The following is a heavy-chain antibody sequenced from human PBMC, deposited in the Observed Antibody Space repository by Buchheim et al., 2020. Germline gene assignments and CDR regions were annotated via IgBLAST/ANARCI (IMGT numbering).Heavy chain of an antibody. Sequence: QVQLQESGPGLVKPSQTLSLTCTVSGGSISSGSYYWSWIRQPAGKGLEWIGRIYTSGSTNYNPSLKSRVTISVDTSKNQFSLKLSSVTAADTAVYYCAREGGYCSSTSCYSRARVYYYGMDVWGQGTT. CDR2: IYTSGST. D-gene: IGHD2-2*02. CDR1: GGSISSGSYY. J-gene: IGHJ6*02. CDR3: AREGGYCSSTSCYSRARVYYYGMDV. V-gene: IGHV4-61*02.